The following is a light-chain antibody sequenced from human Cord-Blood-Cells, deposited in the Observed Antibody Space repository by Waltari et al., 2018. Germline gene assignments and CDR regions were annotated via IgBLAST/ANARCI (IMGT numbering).Light chain of an antibody. CDR2: EGS. Sequence: QSALTQPASVSGSPGQSLTISCTGTSSDVGSYNLVSWYQQHPGKAPKLMIYEGSKRPSGVAKRVSGSKSGNTASLTISGLQAEDEADYYCCSYAGSSTLVFGGGTKLTVL. CDR1: SSDVGSYNL. V-gene: IGLV2-23*01. CDR3: CSYAGSSTLV. J-gene: IGLJ2*01.